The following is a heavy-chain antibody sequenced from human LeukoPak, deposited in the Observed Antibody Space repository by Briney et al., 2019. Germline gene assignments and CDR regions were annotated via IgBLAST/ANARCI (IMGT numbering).Heavy chain of an antibody. CDR2: ISGSGHST. Sequence: GGSLRLSCAASGFTFSSYGMHWVRQAPGKGLEWVSGISGSGHSTYYADSVKGRFTISRDNSKNTLYLQMNSLRAEDTAVYYCAHGAMYQLDYWGQGTLVTVSS. J-gene: IGHJ4*02. D-gene: IGHD2-2*01. V-gene: IGHV3-23*01. CDR3: AHGAMYQLDY. CDR1: GFTFSSYG.